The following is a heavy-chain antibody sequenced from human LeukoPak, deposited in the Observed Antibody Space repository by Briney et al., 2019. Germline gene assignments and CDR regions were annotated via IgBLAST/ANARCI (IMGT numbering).Heavy chain of an antibody. V-gene: IGHV3-53*04. CDR1: GFTVSSNY. Sequence: PGGSLRLSCAAWGFTVSSNYMSGVRPAPGKGLVWVSVIYSGGTTYYADSVKGRFTISRHNSKNTLYLQMNSLRADDTAVYYCARLITMVRGVIINNWFDPWGQGALVTVSS. D-gene: IGHD3-10*01. J-gene: IGHJ5*02. CDR3: ARLITMVRGVIINNWFDP. CDR2: IYSGGTT.